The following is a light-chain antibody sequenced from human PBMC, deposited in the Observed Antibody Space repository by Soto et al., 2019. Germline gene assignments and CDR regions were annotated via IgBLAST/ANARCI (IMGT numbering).Light chain of an antibody. CDR1: HSISTY. Sequence: XXXTXXPXSLSASVGDRVTITCRASHSISTYLSWYQHRPGKAPKLLIYSASTLQSGVPPRFSGSGSGTDFTLTISSLQPEDFATYYCQQSFNTLTFGGGTKVEI. J-gene: IGKJ4*01. CDR2: SAS. CDR3: QQSFNTLT. V-gene: IGKV1-39*01.